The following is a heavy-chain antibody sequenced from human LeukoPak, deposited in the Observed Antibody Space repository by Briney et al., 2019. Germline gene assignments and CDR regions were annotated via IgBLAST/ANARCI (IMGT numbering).Heavy chain of an antibody. J-gene: IGHJ4*02. CDR1: GFTFSSYG. CDR2: ISYDGSNK. D-gene: IGHD1-26*01. Sequence: GGSLRLSCAASGFTFSSYGMHWVRQAPGKGLEWVAVISYDGSNKYYADSVKGRFTISGDNSKNTLYLQMNSLGVDDTAVYYCTRDLTEYMGASADWGQGTLVTVSS. CDR3: TRDLTEYMGASAD. V-gene: IGHV3-30*03.